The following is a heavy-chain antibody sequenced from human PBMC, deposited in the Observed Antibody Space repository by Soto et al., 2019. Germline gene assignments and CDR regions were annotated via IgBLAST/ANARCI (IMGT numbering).Heavy chain of an antibody. V-gene: IGHV3-48*02. CDR2: ISSSSSTI. J-gene: IGHJ6*02. CDR3: AINTVYYYYGAAV. Sequence: EVQLVESGGGLVQPGGSLRLSCAASGFTFSSYSMNWVRQAPGKGLEWVSYISSSSSTIYYADSVKGRFTISRDNAKNPRYLQLTRLTDEDTAVYSCAINTVYYYYGAAVWGQETTVTVSS. D-gene: IGHD4-17*01. CDR1: GFTFSSYS.